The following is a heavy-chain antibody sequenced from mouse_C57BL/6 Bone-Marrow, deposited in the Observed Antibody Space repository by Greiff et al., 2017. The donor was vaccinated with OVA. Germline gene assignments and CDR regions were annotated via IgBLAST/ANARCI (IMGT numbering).Heavy chain of an antibody. Sequence: EVKVEESGGGLVQPGGSMKLSCVASGFTFSNYWMNWVRQSPEKGLEWVAQIRLKSDNYATHYAESVKGRFTISRDDSKSSVYLQMNNLRAEDTGIYYCTVRYGSSSWFAYWGQGTLVTVSA. CDR1: GFTFSNYW. CDR3: TVRYGSSSWFAY. V-gene: IGHV6-3*01. D-gene: IGHD1-1*01. CDR2: IRLKSDNYAT. J-gene: IGHJ3*01.